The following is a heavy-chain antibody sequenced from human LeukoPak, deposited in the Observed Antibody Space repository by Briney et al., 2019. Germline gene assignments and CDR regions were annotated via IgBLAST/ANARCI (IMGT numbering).Heavy chain of an antibody. D-gene: IGHD6-19*01. CDR2: ISSSSSYI. Sequence: PGGSLRLSCAASGFTFSSYSMNWVRQAPGKGLEWASSISSSSSYIYYADSVKGRFTISRDNAKNSLYLQMNSLRAEDTAVYYCASSIAVAGTGYWGQGTLVTVSS. V-gene: IGHV3-21*01. J-gene: IGHJ4*02. CDR3: ASSIAVAGTGY. CDR1: GFTFSSYS.